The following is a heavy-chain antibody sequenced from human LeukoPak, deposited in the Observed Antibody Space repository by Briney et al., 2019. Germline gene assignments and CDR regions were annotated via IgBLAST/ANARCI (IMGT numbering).Heavy chain of an antibody. J-gene: IGHJ4*02. CDR1: GGTFTSYA. Sequence: GASVKVSCKASGGTFTSYAISWVRQAPGQGLDWMGRIIPILGIANYAQKFQGRVTITADKSTSTAYMELSSLRSEDTAVYYCAGADYYDSSGDYWGQGTLVTVSS. CDR3: AGADYYDSSGDY. CDR2: IIPILGIA. D-gene: IGHD3-22*01. V-gene: IGHV1-69*04.